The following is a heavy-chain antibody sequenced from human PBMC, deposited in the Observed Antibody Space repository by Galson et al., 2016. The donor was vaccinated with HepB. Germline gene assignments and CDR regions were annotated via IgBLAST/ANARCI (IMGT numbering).Heavy chain of an antibody. CDR3: ARDISGHGTKGWDHDY. CDR2: ISGNSRSI. Sequence: SLRLSCAASSSCFSGHLMNWVRQAPGKGLEWVSSISGNSRSIYYAESVKGRFTTSRDNAEKLLFLQMNRLKAEDTAVYYCARDISGHGTKGWDHDYWGQGTLVTVSS. V-gene: IGHV3-21*01. J-gene: IGHJ4*02. D-gene: IGHD1-26*01. CDR1: SSCFSGHL.